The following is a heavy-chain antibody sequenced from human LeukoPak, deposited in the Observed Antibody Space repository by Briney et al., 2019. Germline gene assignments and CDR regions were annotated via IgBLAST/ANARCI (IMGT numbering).Heavy chain of an antibody. CDR3: AKSLGYGAVPAIHRTFDS. D-gene: IGHD4/OR15-4a*01. V-gene: IGHV3-30*04. J-gene: IGHJ4*02. CDR1: GFTFSSYA. CDR2: ISYDGSNK. Sequence: PGGSLRLSCAASGFTFSSYAMHWVRQAPGKGLEWVAVISYDGSNKYYADSVKGRFTISRDNSKNTLYLQMNSLRAEDTAVYYCAKSLGYGAVPAIHRTFDSWGQGTLVTVSS.